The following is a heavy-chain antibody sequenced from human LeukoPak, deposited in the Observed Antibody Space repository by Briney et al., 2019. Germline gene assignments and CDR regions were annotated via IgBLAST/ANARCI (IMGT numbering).Heavy chain of an antibody. Sequence: GGSLRLSCAASGFTFSSYSMNWVRQAPGKGLEWVSSISSSSSYIYYADSVKGRFTNSRDNAKNSLYLQMNSLRAEDTAVYYCARDLAMGSCYSCGWGQGTLVTVSS. J-gene: IGHJ4*02. CDR1: GFTFSSYS. V-gene: IGHV3-21*01. CDR3: ARDLAMGSCYSCG. D-gene: IGHD2-15*01. CDR2: ISSSSSYI.